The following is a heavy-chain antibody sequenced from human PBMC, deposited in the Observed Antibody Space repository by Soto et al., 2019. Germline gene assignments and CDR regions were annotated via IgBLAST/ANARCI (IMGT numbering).Heavy chain of an antibody. CDR2: ITTTSSTM. D-gene: IGHD3-22*01. Sequence: GGSLRLSCTPSGFIFSDYSMNWVRQAPGKGLEWISYITTTSSTMYYADSVKGRYTISRDNAKNSLYLQMNSLRDEDTAVYYCARDSSGRQYYGMDVWGQGTTVTVSS. CDR1: GFIFSDYS. V-gene: IGHV3-48*02. J-gene: IGHJ6*02. CDR3: ARDSSGRQYYGMDV.